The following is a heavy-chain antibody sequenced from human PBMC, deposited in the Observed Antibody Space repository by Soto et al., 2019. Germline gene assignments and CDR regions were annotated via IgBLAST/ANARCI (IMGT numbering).Heavy chain of an antibody. Sequence: SETLSLTCTFSGCSISCGDYYWSWIRRPPGKGLEWIGYIYYSGSTYYNPSLKSRVTISVDTSKNQFSLKLSSVTAADTAVHYCARERPDGARLDPWGQGTLVTVSS. CDR3: ARERPDGARLDP. J-gene: IGHJ5*02. CDR2: IYYSGST. CDR1: GCSISCGDYY. D-gene: IGHD6-6*01. V-gene: IGHV4-30-4*01.